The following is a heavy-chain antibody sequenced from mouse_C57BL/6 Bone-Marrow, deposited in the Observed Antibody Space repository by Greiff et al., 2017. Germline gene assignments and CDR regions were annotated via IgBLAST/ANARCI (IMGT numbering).Heavy chain of an antibody. CDR3: ARSGPLGRSFDY. J-gene: IGHJ2*01. V-gene: IGHV1-55*01. CDR1: GYTFTSYW. D-gene: IGHD4-1*01. CDR2: IYPTSGRT. Sequence: QVQLQQPGAELVKPGASVKMSCKASGYTFTSYWITWVKQRPGQGREWIGDIYPTSGRTNYNEKFKSKAILTVETSSNPGYMQLSSLTSEDSAVFYCARSGPLGRSFDYWGQGTTLTVSS.